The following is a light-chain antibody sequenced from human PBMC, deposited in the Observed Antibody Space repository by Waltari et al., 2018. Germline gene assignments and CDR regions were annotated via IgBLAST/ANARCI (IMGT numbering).Light chain of an antibody. CDR2: GAS. Sequence: CGASQSSRGSWLAWYQQKPGQAPRLLMYGASSRATAIPDRFSGSGSGTDFTLTISRLEPEDFAVYYCQQYDASSVTFGGGTKVEIK. J-gene: IGKJ4*01. CDR1: QSSRGSW. CDR3: QQYDASSVT. V-gene: IGKV3-20*01.